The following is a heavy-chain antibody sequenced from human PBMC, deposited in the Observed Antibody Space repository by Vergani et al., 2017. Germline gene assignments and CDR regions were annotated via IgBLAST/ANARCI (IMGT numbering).Heavy chain of an antibody. Sequence: QVQLQESGPGLVKPSQTLSLTCTVSGGSISSGSYYWSWIRQPAGKGLEWIGRIYTSGSTNYNPSLKSRVTISVDTSKNQFSLKLSSVTAADTAVYYCARALSYDGYYMDVWGKGTTVTVSS. CDR2: IYTSGST. V-gene: IGHV4-61*02. CDR1: GGSISSGSYY. CDR3: ARALSYDGYYMDV. J-gene: IGHJ6*03. D-gene: IGHD5-12*01.